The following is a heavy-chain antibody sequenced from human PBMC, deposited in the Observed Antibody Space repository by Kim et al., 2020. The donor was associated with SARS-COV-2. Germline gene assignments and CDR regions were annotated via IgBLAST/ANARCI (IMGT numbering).Heavy chain of an antibody. J-gene: IGHJ4*02. CDR2: ISSSSSYI. CDR1: GFTFSSYS. CDR3: ARALRGTMIVVVSRAFDY. D-gene: IGHD3-22*01. V-gene: IGHV3-21*01. Sequence: GGSLRLSCAASGFTFSSYSMNWVRHAPGKGLEWVSSISSSSSYIYYADSVKGRFTISRDNAKNSLYLQMNSLRAEDTAVYYCARALRGTMIVVVSRAFDYWGQGTLVTVSS.